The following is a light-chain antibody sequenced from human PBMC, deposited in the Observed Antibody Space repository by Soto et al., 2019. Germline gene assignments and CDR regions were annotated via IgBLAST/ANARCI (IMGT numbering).Light chain of an antibody. CDR1: QSVTSY. J-gene: IGKJ4*01. V-gene: IGKV3-20*01. Sequence: IVLTQSPGTQSLSPGERATLSCRASQSVTSYLAWYQQKPGQAPRLLIYGASFRATDGPDRFTAGGSGTDFTLTISRLEPEDYAVYYCQQYGRARLTFGGGTKV. CDR3: QQYGRARLT. CDR2: GAS.